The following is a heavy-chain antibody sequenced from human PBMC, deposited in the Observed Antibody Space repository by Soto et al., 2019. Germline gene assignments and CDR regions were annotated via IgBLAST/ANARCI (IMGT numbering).Heavy chain of an antibody. CDR2: IYYSGST. J-gene: IGHJ4*02. D-gene: IGHD3-22*01. V-gene: IGHV4-39*01. CDR1: GGSISSSSYY. CDR3: ARHPDYYDRSGYDSLYYFDY. Sequence: QLQLQESGPGLVKPSETLSLTCTVSGGSISSSSYYWGWIRQPPGKGLEWIGSIYYSGSTYYNPSLKSRGTISVDTSKNQFALKLSSVTAADTAVYYCARHPDYYDRSGYDSLYYFDYWGQGTLVTVSS.